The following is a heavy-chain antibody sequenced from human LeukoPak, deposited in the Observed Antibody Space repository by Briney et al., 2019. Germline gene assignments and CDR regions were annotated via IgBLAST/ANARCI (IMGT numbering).Heavy chain of an antibody. CDR1: GFTFSTYY. CDR2: ISESGGHT. V-gene: IGHV3-23*01. Sequence: GGSLRLSCAVSGFTFSTYYMYWVRQAPGKGLEWVSSISESGGHTYYAGSVKGRFTISRDNSKNVLYLQMSGLRVEDTAVYYCAPYRLSMLDSWGQGTMVTVSS. CDR3: APYRLSMLDS. D-gene: IGHD2-8*01. J-gene: IGHJ4*02.